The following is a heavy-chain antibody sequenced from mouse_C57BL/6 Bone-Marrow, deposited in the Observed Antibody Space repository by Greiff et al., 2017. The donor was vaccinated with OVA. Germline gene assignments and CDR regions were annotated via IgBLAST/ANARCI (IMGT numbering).Heavy chain of an antibody. V-gene: IGHV1-66*01. J-gene: IGHJ1*03. Sequence: VKLQESGPELVKPGASVKISYKASGYSFTSYYIHWVKQRPGQGLEWIGWIYPGSGKTKYNEKFKGKATLTADTSSSTAYMQLSSLTSEDSAVYYCARWVLLRPWWYFDVWGTGTTVTVSS. D-gene: IGHD1-1*01. CDR2: IYPGSGKT. CDR1: GYSFTSYY. CDR3: ARWVLLRPWWYFDV.